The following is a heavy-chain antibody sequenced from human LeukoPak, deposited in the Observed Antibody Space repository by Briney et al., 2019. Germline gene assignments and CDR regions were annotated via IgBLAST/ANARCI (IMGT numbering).Heavy chain of an antibody. D-gene: IGHD3-10*02. J-gene: IGHJ4*02. Sequence: PGGSLRLSCAASGLTFRSYAMSWVRQAPGMGLDWVSSISGSGVGTYYADSVKGRFTISRDNSKNTLYLQMKSLRAEDTAVYYCAKDCSPPGASLCYFDYWGQGSLVTVSS. CDR1: GLTFRSYA. V-gene: IGHV3-23*01. CDR3: AKDCSPPGASLCYFDY. CDR2: ISGSGVGT.